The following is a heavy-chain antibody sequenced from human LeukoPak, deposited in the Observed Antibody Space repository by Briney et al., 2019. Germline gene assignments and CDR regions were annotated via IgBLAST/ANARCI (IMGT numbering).Heavy chain of an antibody. J-gene: IGHJ4*02. D-gene: IGHD3-10*01. Sequence: GGSLRLSCAASGFTFSSYAMSWVRQAPGKGLEWVSAISGSGGSTHYADSVKGRFTISRDNSKNTLYLQMNSLRAKDTAVYYCVGKVTGSGSYYPPDFDYWGQGTLVTVSS. CDR3: VGKVTGSGSYYPPDFDY. V-gene: IGHV3-23*01. CDR1: GFTFSSYA. CDR2: ISGSGGST.